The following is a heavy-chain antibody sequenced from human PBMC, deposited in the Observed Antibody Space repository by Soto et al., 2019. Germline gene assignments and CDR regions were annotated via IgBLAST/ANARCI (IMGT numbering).Heavy chain of an antibody. CDR1: GFTFSSYA. D-gene: IGHD6-13*01. CDR3: ARDVGSSWDY. Sequence: QVQLVESGGGVVQPGRSLRLSCAASGFTFSSYAMHWVRQAPGKGLEWVAVISYDGSNKYYADSVKGRFTISRDNTKNTLYLQMNSLRAEDTAVYDCARDVGSSWDYWGQGTLVTVSS. J-gene: IGHJ4*02. V-gene: IGHV3-30-3*01. CDR2: ISYDGSNK.